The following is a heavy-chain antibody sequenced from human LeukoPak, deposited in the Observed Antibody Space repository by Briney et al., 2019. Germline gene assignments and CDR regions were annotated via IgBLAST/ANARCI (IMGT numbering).Heavy chain of an antibody. CDR2: ISTSGGST. CDR3: ARDDGGYGSGSHYYFYSMDV. Sequence: GGSLRLSCAASGFTFSRYAMHWVRQVPGKGLQFVSAISTSGGSTSYANSVRGRFTISRDNSQNTLHLQMGSLRAEDMAVYYCARDDGGYGSGSHYYFYSMDVWGQGTTVTVYS. J-gene: IGHJ6*02. V-gene: IGHV3-64*01. CDR1: GFTFSRYA. D-gene: IGHD3-10*01.